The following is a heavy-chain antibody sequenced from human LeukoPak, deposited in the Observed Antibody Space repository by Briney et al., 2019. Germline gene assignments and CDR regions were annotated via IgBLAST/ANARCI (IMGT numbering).Heavy chain of an antibody. CDR2: INSDGSST. J-gene: IGHJ4*02. Sequence: GGSLRLSCAASGFTFSSYWMHWVRQAPGKGLVWVSRINSDGSSTSYAASVKGRFTISRGNAKNTLYLQMNSLRAEDTAVYYCARVSRVWGSYRRAYYFDYWGQGTLVTVSS. CDR1: GFTFSSYW. D-gene: IGHD3-16*02. V-gene: IGHV3-74*01. CDR3: ARVSRVWGSYRRAYYFDY.